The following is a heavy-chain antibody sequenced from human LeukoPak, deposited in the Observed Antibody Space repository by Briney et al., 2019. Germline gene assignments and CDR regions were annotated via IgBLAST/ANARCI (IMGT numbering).Heavy chain of an antibody. CDR3: ARDLYDSSGYYPNYFDY. D-gene: IGHD3-22*01. Sequence: SVKVSCKASGGTFSNYAISWVRQAPGQGLEWMGGIIPIFGTANYAQKFQGRVTITADESTSTAYMELSSLRSEDTAVYYCARDLYDSSGYYPNYFDYWGQGTLVTVSS. CDR1: GGTFSNYA. CDR2: IIPIFGTA. V-gene: IGHV1-69*13. J-gene: IGHJ4*02.